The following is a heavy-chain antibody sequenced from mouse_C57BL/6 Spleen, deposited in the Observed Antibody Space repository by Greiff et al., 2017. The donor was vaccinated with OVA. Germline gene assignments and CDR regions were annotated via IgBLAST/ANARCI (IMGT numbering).Heavy chain of an antibody. CDR3: AREEDGNYGNAMDY. CDR2: IHPNSGST. J-gene: IGHJ4*01. D-gene: IGHD2-1*01. V-gene: IGHV1-64*01. CDR1: GYTFTSYW. Sequence: QVQLQQPGAELVKPGASVKLSCKASGYTFTSYWMHWVKQRPGQGLEWIGMIHPNSGSTNYNEKFKSKATLTVDKSSSTAYMQLSSLTSEDSAVYYCAREEDGNYGNAMDYWGQGTSVTVSS.